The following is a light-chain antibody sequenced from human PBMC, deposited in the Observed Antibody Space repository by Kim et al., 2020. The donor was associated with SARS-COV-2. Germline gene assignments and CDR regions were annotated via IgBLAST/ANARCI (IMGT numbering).Light chain of an antibody. CDR2: RNN. Sequence: ELTQPPSASGTPGQRVSISCSGSSSNIGSYYVYWYQQLPGTAPKLLIYRNNQRPSGVPDRFFGSKSGTSASLAISGLRSEDEADYYCAGWDDSLSGWVFGGGTQLTVL. CDR1: SSNIGSYY. J-gene: IGLJ3*02. CDR3: AGWDDSLSGWV. V-gene: IGLV1-47*01.